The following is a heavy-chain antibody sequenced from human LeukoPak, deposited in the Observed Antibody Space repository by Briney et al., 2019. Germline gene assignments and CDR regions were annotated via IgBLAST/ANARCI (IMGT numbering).Heavy chain of an antibody. CDR3: ARGWGGLGWFFDY. Sequence: GRSLRLSCAASGFTFSSFGIHWVRQAPGRGLEWVAIIWYDGSAKYFADSVKGRFTVSRDNSKNTLYLQMNSLGAEDTAVYYCARGWGGLGWFFDYWGQGTLVTVSS. CDR2: IWYDGSAK. D-gene: IGHD4-23*01. J-gene: IGHJ4*02. CDR1: GFTFSSFG. V-gene: IGHV3-33*01.